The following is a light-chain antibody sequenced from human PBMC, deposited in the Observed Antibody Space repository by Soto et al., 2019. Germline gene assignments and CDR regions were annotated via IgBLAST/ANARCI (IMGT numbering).Light chain of an antibody. Sequence: IVLTQSPGTLSLSPGERATLSCRASQSARISLGWYQQKPGQAPRLLIYDVSTRATGVPARFSGRGSGTEFTLTISSPQSEDFAVYYCQQYNNWPPTFGQGTRLEIK. V-gene: IGKV3-15*01. CDR3: QQYNNWPPT. CDR2: DVS. CDR1: QSARIS. J-gene: IGKJ5*01.